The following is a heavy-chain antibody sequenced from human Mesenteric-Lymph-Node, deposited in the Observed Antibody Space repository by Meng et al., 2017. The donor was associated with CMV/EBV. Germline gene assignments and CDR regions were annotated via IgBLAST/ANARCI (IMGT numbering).Heavy chain of an antibody. CDR1: FKFGVSA. D-gene: IGHD3-22*01. Sequence: FKFGVSAVHWVRQASGKGLEWVGRIRSKANSYATTYAASLRGRFTISRDDSKNTAFLHMNSLEVDDTAVYFCSSPYYDNTARRGRDYWGQGTLVTVSS. J-gene: IGHJ4*02. CDR2: IRSKANSYAT. V-gene: IGHV3-73*01. CDR3: SSPYYDNTARRGRDY.